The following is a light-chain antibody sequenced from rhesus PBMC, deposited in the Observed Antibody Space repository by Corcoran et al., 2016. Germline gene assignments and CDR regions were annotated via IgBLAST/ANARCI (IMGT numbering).Light chain of an antibody. J-gene: IGKJ4*01. Sequence: QVILTQSPATLSLSPGERATLSCRASQSVSSYLAWYQQKPGQAPRPLINDTSNRATGIPARFSGSGSGTDFTLPISSLEPEDVGVYHCYQHSRGFTFGGGTKVELK. CDR2: DTS. CDR1: QSVSSY. CDR3: YQHSRGFT. V-gene: IGKV3-10*01.